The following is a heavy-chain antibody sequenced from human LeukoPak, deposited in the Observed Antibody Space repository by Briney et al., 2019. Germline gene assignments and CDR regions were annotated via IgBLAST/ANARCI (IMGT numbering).Heavy chain of an antibody. D-gene: IGHD3-9*01. V-gene: IGHV1-2*02. J-gene: IGHJ6*03. Sequence: ASVKVSCKASGYTFTGYYMHWVRQAPGQGLEWMGWINPNSGGTNYAQKFQGRVTMTRDTSISTAYMELSRLRSDDTAVYYCARDRVLRYFDWLSLHYYYYYYMDVWGKGTTVTISS. CDR1: GYTFTGYY. CDR2: INPNSGGT. CDR3: ARDRVLRYFDWLSLHYYYYYYMDV.